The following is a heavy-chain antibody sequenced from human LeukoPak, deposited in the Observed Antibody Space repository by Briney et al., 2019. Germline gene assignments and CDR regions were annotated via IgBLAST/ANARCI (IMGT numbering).Heavy chain of an antibody. CDR2: INPGDSDI. Sequence: GESLKISCKGSGYSFNSNWIGWVRQMPGQGLEWMGIINPGDSDIRYSPSFQGQVTISADNSISTAYLQWSSLKASDTAMYYCARRGNEYYYFDSWGQGTLVTVSS. D-gene: IGHD2-8*01. J-gene: IGHJ4*02. CDR1: GYSFNSNW. CDR3: ARRGNEYYYFDS. V-gene: IGHV5-51*01.